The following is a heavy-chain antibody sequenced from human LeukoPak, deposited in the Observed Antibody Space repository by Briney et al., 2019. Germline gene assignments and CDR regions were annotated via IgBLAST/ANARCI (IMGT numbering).Heavy chain of an antibody. D-gene: IGHD1-1*01. CDR2: IYYSGTT. CDR1: GGSISSYY. V-gene: IGHV4-59*01. Sequence: PSETLSLTCTVSGGSISSYYWSWIRQPPGKGLEWIGYIYYSGTTNYNPSLKSRVTISVDTPKNQVSLKLSSVTAADTAVYFCARGRPRTYTDYGMDVWGQGATVTVSS. J-gene: IGHJ6*02. CDR3: ARGRPRTYTDYGMDV.